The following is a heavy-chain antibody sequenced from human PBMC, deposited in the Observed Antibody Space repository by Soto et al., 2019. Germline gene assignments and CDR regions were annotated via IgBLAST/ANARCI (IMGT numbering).Heavy chain of an antibody. CDR2: IKQDGSEK. J-gene: IGHJ2*01. V-gene: IGHV3-7*05. CDR1: GFTFSSYW. Sequence: EVQLVESGGGLVQPGGSLRLSCAASGFTFSSYWMSWVRQAPGKELEWVANIKQDGSEKYYVDSVKGRFTISRDNAKNSLYLQMNSLRAEDTAVYYCARVAVAGIPVGWYFDLWGRGTLVTVSS. D-gene: IGHD6-19*01. CDR3: ARVAVAGIPVGWYFDL.